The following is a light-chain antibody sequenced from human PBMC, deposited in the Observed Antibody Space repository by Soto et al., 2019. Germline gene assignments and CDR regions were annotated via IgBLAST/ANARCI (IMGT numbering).Light chain of an antibody. CDR2: DAS. J-gene: IGKJ4*01. Sequence: DIQITQSPSTLSASVGDRVTITCRASQTINNWLAWYQQKPGKAPKVMIYDASSLESGVPSRFSGSGFGTEFTMTISSLQPDAFATYYCQKYDDYFGGGNKVEIK. CDR1: QTINNW. V-gene: IGKV1-5*01. CDR3: QKYDDY.